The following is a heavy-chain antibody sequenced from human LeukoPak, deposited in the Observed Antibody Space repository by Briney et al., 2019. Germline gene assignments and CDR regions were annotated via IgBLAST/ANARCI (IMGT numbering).Heavy chain of an antibody. Sequence: GGSLRLSCAASGFTFSSYGMHWVRQAPGKGLEWVAVIWYDGSNKYYADSVKGRFTISRDNSKNTLYLQMNSLRAEDMALYYCAKDLQWELLLAFDIWGQGTMVTVSS. J-gene: IGHJ3*02. V-gene: IGHV3-30*02. CDR3: AKDLQWELLLAFDI. CDR1: GFTFSSYG. D-gene: IGHD1-26*01. CDR2: IWYDGSNK.